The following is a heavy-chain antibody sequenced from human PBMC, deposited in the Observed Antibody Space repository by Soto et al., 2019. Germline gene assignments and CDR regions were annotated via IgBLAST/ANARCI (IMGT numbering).Heavy chain of an antibody. CDR1: GFTFSDHY. CDR2: TRNKANSYTT. J-gene: IGHJ6*02. D-gene: IGHD3-10*01. Sequence: EVQLVESGGGLVQPGGSLRLSCAASGFTFSDHYMDWARQAQGKGLEWVGGTRNKANSYTTEYAASVKGRFSISRDDSKNSLYLQMNSLKTEDTAVYYCARVGATVVRGVNYYGMDVWGQGTTVTVSS. CDR3: ARVGATVVRGVNYYGMDV. V-gene: IGHV3-72*01.